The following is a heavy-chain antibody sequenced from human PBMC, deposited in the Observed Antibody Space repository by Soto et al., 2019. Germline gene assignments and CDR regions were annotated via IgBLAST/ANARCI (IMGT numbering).Heavy chain of an antibody. CDR1: GYTFTSYS. J-gene: IGHJ5*02. D-gene: IGHD3-22*01. Sequence: ASVKVSGKASGYTFTSYSMHWVRQAPGQRLEWMGWINAGNGNTKYSQKFQGRVTITRDTSASTAYMELSSLRSEDTAVYYCASDDGDSYYDSSGSLGNWFDPWGQGTLVTVSS. V-gene: IGHV1-3*01. CDR2: INAGNGNT. CDR3: ASDDGDSYYDSSGSLGNWFDP.